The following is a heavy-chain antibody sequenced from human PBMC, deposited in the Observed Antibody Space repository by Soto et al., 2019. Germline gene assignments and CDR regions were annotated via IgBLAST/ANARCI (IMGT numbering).Heavy chain of an antibody. CDR1: GFTFSSYA. CDR2: ISYVGSNK. Sequence: GGSLRLSCAASGFTFSSYAMHWVRQAPGKGLEWVAVISYVGSNKYYADSVKGRFTIFRDNSKNTLYLQMNILRAEDMSVYYCARDLSSSYYYYYGMDVWGQGTTVTVSS. D-gene: IGHD6-6*01. CDR3: ARDLSSSYYYYYGMDV. V-gene: IGHV3-30-3*01. J-gene: IGHJ6*02.